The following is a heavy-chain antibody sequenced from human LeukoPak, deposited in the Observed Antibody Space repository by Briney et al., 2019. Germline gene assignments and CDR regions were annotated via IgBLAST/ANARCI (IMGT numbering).Heavy chain of an antibody. CDR1: GFTFSSYA. J-gene: IGHJ4*02. CDR2: ISGSGDAT. Sequence: GGSLRLSCAASGFTFSSYAMNWVRQAPGKGLEWVSGISGSGDATYYADSVKGRFTISRDNSKNTLYLLMNSLIPEDTAVYYCAREVVSTPSYFDSWGQGTLVTVSS. CDR3: AREVVSTPSYFDS. D-gene: IGHD2-15*01. V-gene: IGHV3-23*01.